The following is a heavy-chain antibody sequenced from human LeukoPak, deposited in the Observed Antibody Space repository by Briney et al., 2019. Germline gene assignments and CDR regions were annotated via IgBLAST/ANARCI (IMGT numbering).Heavy chain of an antibody. CDR1: GGTFSSYA. V-gene: IGHV1-69*13. CDR3: ATFIGGVIATFDY. CDR2: IIPIFGTA. Sequence: SVKVSCKASGGTFSSYAISWVRQAPGQGLEWMGGIIPIFGTANYAQKFQGRVTITADESTSTAYMELSSLRSEDTAVYYCATFIGGVIATFDYWGQGTLVTVSS. J-gene: IGHJ4*02. D-gene: IGHD3-16*02.